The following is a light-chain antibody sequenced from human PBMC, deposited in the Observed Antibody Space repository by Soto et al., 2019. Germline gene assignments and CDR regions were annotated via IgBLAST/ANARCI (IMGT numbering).Light chain of an antibody. J-gene: IGLJ2*01. CDR3: ATWDSSLSAVI. CDR2: DNN. CDR1: SSNIGNNY. Sequence: QSVLTQPPSVSAAPGQTVTISCSGSSSNIGNNYVSWYQQLPGTAPKLLIYDNNKRPSGIPARFSGSKSGTSATLGITGLQTGDEADYHCATWDSSLSAVIFGGGTQLTVL. V-gene: IGLV1-51*01.